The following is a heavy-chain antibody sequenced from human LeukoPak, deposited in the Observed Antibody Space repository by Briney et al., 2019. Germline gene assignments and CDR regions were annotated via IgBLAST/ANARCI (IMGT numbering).Heavy chain of an antibody. V-gene: IGHV3-21*01. CDR1: GFTFSSYS. CDR2: ITTSSSYT. D-gene: IGHD1-26*01. Sequence: GGSLRLSCAASGFTFSSYSMNWVRQAPGKGLEWVSSITTSSSYTFYADSVKGRFTISRDNARNSLYLQMNSLTAEDTAVYYCARDPYSGAYGDTYYYFMDVWGKGTTVTISS. J-gene: IGHJ6*03. CDR3: ARDPYSGAYGDTYYYFMDV.